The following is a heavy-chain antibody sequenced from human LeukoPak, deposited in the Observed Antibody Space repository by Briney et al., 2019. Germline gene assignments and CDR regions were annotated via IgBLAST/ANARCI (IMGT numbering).Heavy chain of an antibody. CDR3: AREGVTSYSSGWYDY. CDR2: INPNSGGT. J-gene: IGHJ4*02. D-gene: IGHD6-19*01. V-gene: IGHV1-2*02. CDR1: GDTFSSYA. Sequence: GASVKVSCKASGDTFSSYAFSWVRQAPGQGLEWMGWINPNSGGTNYAQKFQGRVTMTRDTSISTAYMELSRLRSDDTAVYYCAREGVTSYSSGWYDYWGQGTLVTVSS.